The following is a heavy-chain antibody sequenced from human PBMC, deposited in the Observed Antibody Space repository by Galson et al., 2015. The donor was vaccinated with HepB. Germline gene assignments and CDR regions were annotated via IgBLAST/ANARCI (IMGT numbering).Heavy chain of an antibody. J-gene: IGHJ4*02. CDR2: IWYDETNK. Sequence: SLRLSCAASGFPFSSYDMHWVRQAPGKGLEWVALIWYDETNKYYADSVKGRFTISSNNSKNTLYLQMNSLRADDTGVYYCARGGGGDLYYFAYWGQGTLVSVSS. CDR1: GFPFSSYD. D-gene: IGHD4-17*01. V-gene: IGHV3-33*01. CDR3: ARGGGGDLYYFAY.